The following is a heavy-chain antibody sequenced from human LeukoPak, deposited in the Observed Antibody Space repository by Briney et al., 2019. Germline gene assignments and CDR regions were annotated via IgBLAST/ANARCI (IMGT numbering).Heavy chain of an antibody. CDR3: ARPKRSAPDAFDI. J-gene: IGHJ3*02. V-gene: IGHV4-39*01. D-gene: IGHD4/OR15-4a*01. Sequence: SETLSLTCTVSGGSISSSSYYWGWIRQPPGKGLEWIGSIYYSGSTYYNPSLKSRVTMSVDASKNQFSLKLSSVTAADTAVFYCARPKRSAPDAFDIWGQGTMVTVSS. CDR2: IYYSGST. CDR1: GGSISSSSYY.